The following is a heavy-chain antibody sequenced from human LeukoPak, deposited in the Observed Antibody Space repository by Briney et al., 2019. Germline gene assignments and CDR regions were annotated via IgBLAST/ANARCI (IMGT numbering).Heavy chain of an antibody. D-gene: IGHD5-24*01. J-gene: IGHJ5*02. V-gene: IGHV4-59*03. CDR2: IYYSGNT. CDR1: GGSISSYY. CDR3: GGGWRRDWFDP. Sequence: PSETLSLTCTVSGGSISSYYWSWIRQPPGKGLEWIGFIYYSGNTNSNPSLKSRVTMSVDTSKNQFSLRLTSVTAADTAVYYCGGGWRRDWFDPWGQGTLSPSPQ.